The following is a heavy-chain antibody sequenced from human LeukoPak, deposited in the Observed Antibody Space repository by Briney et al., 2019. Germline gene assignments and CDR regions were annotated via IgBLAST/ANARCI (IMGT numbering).Heavy chain of an antibody. CDR2: INPNSGGT. D-gene: IGHD3-10*01. V-gene: IGHV1-2*02. CDR3: ARDSHLEFAYFQGADY. J-gene: IGHJ4*02. Sequence: ASVKVSCKASGYTFTGYYMHWVRQAPGQGLEWMGWINPNSGGTNYAQKFQGRVTMTRDTSISTVNMELSSLRSEDTAVYYCARDSHLEFAYFQGADYWGQGTLVTVSS. CDR1: GYTFTGYY.